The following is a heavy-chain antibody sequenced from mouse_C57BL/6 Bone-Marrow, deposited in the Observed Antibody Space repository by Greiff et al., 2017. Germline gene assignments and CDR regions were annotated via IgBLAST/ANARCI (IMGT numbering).Heavy chain of an antibody. Sequence: QVQLQQSGAELVKPGASVKMSCKASGYTFTSYWITWVKQRPGQGLEWIGDIYPGSGSTNYNEKFKSKATLTVDTSSSTAYMQLSSLTSEDSAVYYCARWGLLLRYLDYWGQGTSVTVSS. CDR2: IYPGSGST. D-gene: IGHD1-1*01. CDR3: ARWGLLLRYLDY. CDR1: GYTFTSYW. V-gene: IGHV1-55*01. J-gene: IGHJ4*01.